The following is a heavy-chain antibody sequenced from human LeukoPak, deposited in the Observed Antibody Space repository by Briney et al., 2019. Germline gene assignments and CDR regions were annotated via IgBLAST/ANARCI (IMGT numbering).Heavy chain of an antibody. CDR1: GFTFSSYA. D-gene: IGHD5-18*01. J-gene: IGHJ4*02. Sequence: GGSLRLSCAASGFTFSSYAMSWVRQAPGKGLEWVANIKQDGSEKYYVDSVKGRFTISRDNAKNSLYLQMNSLRAEDTAVYYCASLQLWKMRDYWGQGTLVTVSS. CDR3: ASLQLWKMRDY. CDR2: IKQDGSEK. V-gene: IGHV3-7*01.